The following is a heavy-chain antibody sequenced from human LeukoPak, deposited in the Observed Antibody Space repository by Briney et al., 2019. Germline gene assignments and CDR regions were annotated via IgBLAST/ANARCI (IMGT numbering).Heavy chain of an antibody. D-gene: IGHD7-27*01. V-gene: IGHV3-53*01. CDR2: TYSGGST. Sequence: PGGSLRLSCAASGFTVSSNYLSWVRQAPGKGLEWVSVTYSGGSTYYADSVEGRFTTSRDTSKNTLYLQMNSLRAEDTAVYYCARSPGVPDAFDIWGQGTMVTVSS. J-gene: IGHJ3*02. CDR3: ARSPGVPDAFDI. CDR1: GFTVSSNY.